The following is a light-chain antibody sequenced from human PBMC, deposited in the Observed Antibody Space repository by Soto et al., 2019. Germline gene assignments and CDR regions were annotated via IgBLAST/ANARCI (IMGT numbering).Light chain of an antibody. Sequence: AIQMTQSPSSLSASVGDRVTVTCRASQGIINDLAWFQQKPGKAPKLLIYAASNLQSGVPSRFSGSGSGTXXXXXIXNXQPEDSATYYCLQDYNSPKTFGPGTKVEIK. CDR2: AAS. CDR3: LQDYNSPKT. V-gene: IGKV1-6*01. J-gene: IGKJ1*01. CDR1: QGIIND.